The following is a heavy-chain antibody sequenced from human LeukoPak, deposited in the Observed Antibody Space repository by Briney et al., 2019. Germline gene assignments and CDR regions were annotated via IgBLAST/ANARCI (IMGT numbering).Heavy chain of an antibody. CDR3: ARDTYCYGMDV. Sequence: PGGSLRLSCAASGFTVSSNYMTWVRQAPGKGLEWVSLIYSSGSAYYVDSVRGRFTISRDNSKNTLYLQMNSLRAEDTAVYSCARDTYCYGMDVWGQGTTVTVCS. V-gene: IGHV3-66*01. CDR2: IYSSGSA. CDR1: GFTVSSNY. J-gene: IGHJ6*02.